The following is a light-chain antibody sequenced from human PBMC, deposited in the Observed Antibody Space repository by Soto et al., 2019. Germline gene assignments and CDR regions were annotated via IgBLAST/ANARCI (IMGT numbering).Light chain of an antibody. J-gene: IGLJ1*01. CDR2: DVS. CDR1: SSDIGGYKY. V-gene: IGLV2-14*01. Sequence: QSALTQPASVSVSPGQSITISCTGTSSDIGGYKYVSWYQQNPDKAPKLMIYDVSYRPSGVSDRFSGSKSGNTASLTISGLQAEDEADYYCSSYTSINTHVFGTGTKV. CDR3: SSYTSINTHV.